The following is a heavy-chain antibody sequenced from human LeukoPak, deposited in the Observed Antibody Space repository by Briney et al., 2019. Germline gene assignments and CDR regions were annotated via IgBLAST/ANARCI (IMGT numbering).Heavy chain of an antibody. D-gene: IGHD6-13*01. J-gene: IGHJ4*02. CDR2: ISSGSSSTI. Sequence: GGSLRLSCAASGLTFSAYSMNWVRQAPGKGLEWVSYISSGSSSTIYYADSVQGRFTISRNNAKNSLYLQMNSLRDADTAVFYCARGAAAFDYRGQGTLVTVSS. CDR1: GLTFSAYS. V-gene: IGHV3-48*02. CDR3: ARGAAAFDY.